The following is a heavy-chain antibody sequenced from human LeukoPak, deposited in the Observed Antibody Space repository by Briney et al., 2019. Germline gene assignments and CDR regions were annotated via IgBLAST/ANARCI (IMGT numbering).Heavy chain of an antibody. J-gene: IGHJ3*02. CDR3: ARPGNYYDSSDAFDI. Sequence: PSETLSLTCTVSGGSISSSSYYWGWIRQPPGKGLEWIGNIYYSGSTYYNPSLKSRVTISVDTSKNQFSLKLSSVTAADTAVYYCARPGNYYDSSDAFDIWGQGTMVTVSS. CDR2: IYYSGST. D-gene: IGHD3-22*01. V-gene: IGHV4-39*07. CDR1: GGSISSSSYY.